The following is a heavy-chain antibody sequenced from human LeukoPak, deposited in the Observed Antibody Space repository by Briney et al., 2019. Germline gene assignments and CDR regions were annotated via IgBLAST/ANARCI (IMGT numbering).Heavy chain of an antibody. CDR3: ARGEYRYGNDY. J-gene: IGHJ4*02. CDR1: GYTLIDYY. D-gene: IGHD5-18*01. V-gene: IGHV1-2*02. CDR2: INPNSGGT. Sequence: GASVKVSCKASGYTLIDYYIHWVRQAPGQGLEWMGWINPNSGGTNCAQKFQGRVTMTRDTSISTTYMELSRLTSDDTAVYYCARGEYRYGNDYWGQGTLVTVSS.